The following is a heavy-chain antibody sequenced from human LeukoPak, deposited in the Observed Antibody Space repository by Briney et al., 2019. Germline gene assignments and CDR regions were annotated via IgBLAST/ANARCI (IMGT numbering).Heavy chain of an antibody. CDR2: INPDATYT. V-gene: IGHV3-74*01. CDR3: ARELGGNFDF. J-gene: IGHJ4*02. Sequence: PGGSLTLSCAGSGFTFSSSWFHWVRQTPGKGLVWVSRINPDATYTTYADSVKGRFTVSRDNAKDTVHLQMNSLRADDTAVYYCARELGGNFDFWGKGTLVSVSS. D-gene: IGHD2-15*01. CDR1: GFTFSSSW.